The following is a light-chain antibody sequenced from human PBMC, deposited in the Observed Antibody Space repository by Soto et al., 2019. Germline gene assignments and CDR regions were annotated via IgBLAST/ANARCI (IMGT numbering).Light chain of an antibody. CDR1: QSVNSN. CDR3: QQYNNWPPT. V-gene: IGKV3-15*01. J-gene: IGKJ5*01. Sequence: EIVMTQSPATLSLSPGERSTLSCMASQSVNSNLAWYQQKPGQAPRLLIYDASTRAPGIPARFSGSGSGTELTLTISSLQSDDFAVYHCQQYNNWPPTFGHGTRLEIK. CDR2: DAS.